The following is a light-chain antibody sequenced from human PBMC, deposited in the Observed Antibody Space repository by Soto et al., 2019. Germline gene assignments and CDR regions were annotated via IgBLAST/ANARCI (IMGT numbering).Light chain of an antibody. Sequence: AIQLTQSPSSLSASLGDRVTITCRSSQGITSAISWYRQRPGMAPELLIYDVSTLASGVTSRFSGSGSVTDFTLTISALQPEDFATYYCQQFSTYPLTFGGGTQVDIK. J-gene: IGKJ4*01. CDR3: QQFSTYPLT. V-gene: IGKV1-13*02. CDR2: DVS. CDR1: QGITSA.